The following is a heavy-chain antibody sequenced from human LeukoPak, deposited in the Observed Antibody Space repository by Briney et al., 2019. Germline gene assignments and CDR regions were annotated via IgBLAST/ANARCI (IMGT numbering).Heavy chain of an antibody. CDR1: GYTFIDYN. CDR2: INPNSGGT. D-gene: IGHD2-2*01. J-gene: IGHJ4*02. Sequence: GASVKVSCKASGYTFIDYNIHWVRQAPGQGPEWMGWINPNSGGTNYAQKFQGRVTMTRDTSITTAYMELSRLRSDDTAVYYCATRGYCSSTSCLGSFDYWGQGTLVTVSS. V-gene: IGHV1-2*02. CDR3: ATRGYCSSTSCLGSFDY.